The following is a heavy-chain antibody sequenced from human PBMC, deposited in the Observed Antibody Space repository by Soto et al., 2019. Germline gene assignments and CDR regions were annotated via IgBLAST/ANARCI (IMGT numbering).Heavy chain of an antibody. CDR2: IYWNDDV. CDR1: GFPLSTNEVG. D-gene: IGHD5-12*01. CDR3: IHDGKLGYTGYDRFDY. J-gene: IGHJ4*02. V-gene: IGHV2-5*01. Sequence: QITLKESGPTLMKPTQTLTLTCTFSGFPLSTNEVGVGWIRQPPGKALEWLALIYWNDDVRYSPSLKNRLTITKDTSKNQVVLTMTNMDPVDTATYYCIHDGKLGYTGYDRFDYWGQGILVTVSS.